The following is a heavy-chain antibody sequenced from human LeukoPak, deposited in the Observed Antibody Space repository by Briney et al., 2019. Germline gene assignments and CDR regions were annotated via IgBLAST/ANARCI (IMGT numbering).Heavy chain of an antibody. V-gene: IGHV4-59*12. J-gene: IGHJ4*02. Sequence: SETLSLTCTVSGGSISSYYWSWIRQPPGKGLEWIGYIYHSGSTDYNPSIKSRVTISVDTSKNQFSLKLSSVTAADTAVYYCARGVPYGYWGQGTLVTVSS. CDR3: ARGVPYGY. CDR2: IYHSGST. CDR1: GGSISSYY. D-gene: IGHD5-18*01.